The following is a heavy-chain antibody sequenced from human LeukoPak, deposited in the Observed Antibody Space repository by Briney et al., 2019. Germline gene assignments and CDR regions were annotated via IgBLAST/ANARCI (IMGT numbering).Heavy chain of an antibody. Sequence: GESLKISCKGSGYSFTSYWIGWVRQMPGKGLEWMRIIYPGDSDTRYSPSFQGQVTISADQSISTAYLQWSRLKASDTAMYYCARHHALGAGPIGDGFDPWGQGTLVTVSS. D-gene: IGHD4/OR15-4a*01. J-gene: IGHJ5*02. V-gene: IGHV5-51*01. CDR1: GYSFTSYW. CDR2: IYPGDSDT. CDR3: ARHHALGAGPIGDGFDP.